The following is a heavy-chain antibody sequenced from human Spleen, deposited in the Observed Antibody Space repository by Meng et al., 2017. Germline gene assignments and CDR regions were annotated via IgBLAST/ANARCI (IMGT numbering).Heavy chain of an antibody. D-gene: IGHD6-19*01. CDR1: GYSISSGYY. CDR2: IYHSGST. J-gene: IGHJ5*02. V-gene: IGHV4-38-2*02. CDR3: ARGELQWLVPHWFDP. Sequence: SETLSLTCTVSGYSISSGYYWGWIRQPPGKGLEWIGSIYHSGSTYYNPSLKNRVTISVDTSKNQFSLKLSSVTAADTAVYYCARGELQWLVPHWFDPWGQGTLVTVSS.